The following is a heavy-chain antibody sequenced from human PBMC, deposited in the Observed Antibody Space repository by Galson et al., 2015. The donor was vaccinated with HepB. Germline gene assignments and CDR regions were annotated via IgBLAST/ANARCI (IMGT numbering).Heavy chain of an antibody. V-gene: IGHV1-2*06. Sequence: SVKASCKASGYTLTGFYIHWVRQAPGQGLVWMGRINPNSGDTNYAQKFQGRVTMTRDTSISTVCMELSNLRSDDTAVYYCARETGFLNYWGQGTLVTVSS. CDR1: GYTLTGFY. J-gene: IGHJ4*02. CDR3: ARETGFLNY. CDR2: INPNSGDT. D-gene: IGHD3-3*01.